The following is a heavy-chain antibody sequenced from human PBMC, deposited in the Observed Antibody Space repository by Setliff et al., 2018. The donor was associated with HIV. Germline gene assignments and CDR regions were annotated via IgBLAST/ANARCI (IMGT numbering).Heavy chain of an antibody. CDR1: XSTFSLDD. Sequence: ASVKVSCKASXSTFSLDDINWVXQAPXXGPEWXXXXXPNXXNTGYAPXXQGXXXXXRNTSXXXAYMELSSLRSDDTAVYYCASSWSRVPYYGIDVWGQGT. J-gene: IGHJ6*02. CDR2: XXPNXXNT. V-gene: IGHV1-8*01. D-gene: IGHD6-13*01. CDR3: ASSWSRVPYYGIDV.